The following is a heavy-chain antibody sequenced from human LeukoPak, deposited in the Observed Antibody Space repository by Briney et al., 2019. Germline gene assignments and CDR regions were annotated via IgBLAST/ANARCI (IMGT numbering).Heavy chain of an antibody. CDR1: GFTFSNYA. Sequence: GSLRLSCAASGFTFSNYAMSWVRQAPGKGLQWVSTISDSGGTIYYADSVKGRFTISRDNSKNTLSLQMNSLRVEDTAVYYCAKRDPTGYSDYWDQGTLVTVSS. CDR3: AKRDPTGYSDY. CDR2: ISDSGGTI. V-gene: IGHV3-23*01. D-gene: IGHD3-9*01. J-gene: IGHJ4*02.